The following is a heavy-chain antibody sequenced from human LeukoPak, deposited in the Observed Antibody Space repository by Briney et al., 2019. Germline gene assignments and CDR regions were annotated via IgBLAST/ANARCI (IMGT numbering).Heavy chain of an antibody. V-gene: IGHV3-11*01. CDR2: ISSSGSTI. CDR3: ARFGITGTTIAFDY. Sequence: GGSLRLSCAASGFTFSDYYMSWIRQAPGKGLEWVSYISSSGSTIYYADSVKGRFTISRDNAKNSLYLQMNSLRAEDAAVYYCARFGITGTTIAFDYWGQGTLVTVSS. J-gene: IGHJ4*02. D-gene: IGHD1-20*01. CDR1: GFTFSDYY.